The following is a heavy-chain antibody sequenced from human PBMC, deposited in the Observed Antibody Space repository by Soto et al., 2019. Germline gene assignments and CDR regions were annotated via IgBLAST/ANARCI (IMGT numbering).Heavy chain of an antibody. CDR2: ISAYNGNT. D-gene: IGHD6-19*01. CDR3: AREGIAVAGTPIDP. J-gene: IGHJ5*02. Sequence: GQGLEWMGWISAYNGNTNYAQKLQGRVTMTTDTSTSTAYMELRSLRSDDTAVYYCAREGIAVAGTPIDPWGQGALVTVSS. V-gene: IGHV1-18*01.